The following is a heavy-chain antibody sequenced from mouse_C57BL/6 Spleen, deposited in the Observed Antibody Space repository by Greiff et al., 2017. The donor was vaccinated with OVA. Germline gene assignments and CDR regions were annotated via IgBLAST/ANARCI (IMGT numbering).Heavy chain of an antibody. CDR1: GYAFSSSW. CDR3: ARLEGNY. Sequence: VKLMESGPELVKPGASVKISCKASGYAFSSSWMNWVKQRPGKGLEWIGRIYPGDGDTNYNGKFKGKATLTAAKSSSTAYMQLSSLTSEDSAVYFCARLEGNYWGQGTTLTVSS. J-gene: IGHJ2*01. CDR2: IYPGDGDT. V-gene: IGHV1-82*01.